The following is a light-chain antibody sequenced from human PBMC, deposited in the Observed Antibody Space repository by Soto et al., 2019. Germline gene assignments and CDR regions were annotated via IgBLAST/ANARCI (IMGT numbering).Light chain of an antibody. CDR3: AAWDDSLNGWV. V-gene: IGLV2-8*01. CDR2: DVS. CDR1: SSDIGGYNS. Sequence: QSALTQSPSASGSPGQSVTISCTGTSSDIGGYNSVSWYQQHPGKAPKVMIYDVSKRPSGVPDRFSGSKSGNTASLTVSALQAEDEADYYCAAWDDSLNGWVFGGGTKLTVL. J-gene: IGLJ3*02.